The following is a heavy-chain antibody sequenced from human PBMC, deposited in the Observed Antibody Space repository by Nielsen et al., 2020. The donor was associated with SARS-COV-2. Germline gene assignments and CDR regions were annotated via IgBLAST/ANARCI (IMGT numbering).Heavy chain of an antibody. V-gene: IGHV3-21*01. D-gene: IGHD1-26*01. CDR1: GFTFSSYS. CDR2: ISSSSYI. J-gene: IGHJ6*02. Sequence: GGSLRLSCAASGFTFSSYSMNWVRQAPGKGLEWVSSISSSSYIYYADSVKGRFTISRDNAKNSLYLQMNSLRAEDTAVYYCARDSRGGSSHLFYYYGMDVWGQGTTVTVSS. CDR3: ARDSRGGSSHLFYYYGMDV.